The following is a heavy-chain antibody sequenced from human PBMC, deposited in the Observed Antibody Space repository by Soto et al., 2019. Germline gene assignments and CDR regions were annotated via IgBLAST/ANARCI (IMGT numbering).Heavy chain of an antibody. CDR2: INPSGGST. Sequence: ASVKVSCKASGYTFTSYYMHWVRQAPGQGLEWMGIINPSGGSTSYAQKFQGRVTMTRDTSTSTVYMELSSLRSEDTAVYYCARESPRATPWQGPDDFWSGYSPPGDYWG. CDR3: ARESPRATPWQGPDDFWSGYSPPGDY. J-gene: IGHJ4*01. CDR1: GYTFTSYY. D-gene: IGHD3-3*01. V-gene: IGHV1-46*03.